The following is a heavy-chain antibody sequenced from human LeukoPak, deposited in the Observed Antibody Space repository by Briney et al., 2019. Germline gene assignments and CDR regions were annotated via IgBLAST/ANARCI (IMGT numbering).Heavy chain of an antibody. D-gene: IGHD3-22*01. CDR3: ARGSPERYYDSSGYFEYFQH. Sequence: PGGSLRLSCAASGFTVSSNYMSWVRQAPGKGLEWVSVIYSGGSTYYADSVKGRFTISRDNSKNTLYLQMNSLRAEDTAVYYCARGSPERYYDSSGYFEYFQHWGQGTLVTVSS. J-gene: IGHJ1*01. V-gene: IGHV3-53*01. CDR2: IYSGGST. CDR1: GFTVSSNY.